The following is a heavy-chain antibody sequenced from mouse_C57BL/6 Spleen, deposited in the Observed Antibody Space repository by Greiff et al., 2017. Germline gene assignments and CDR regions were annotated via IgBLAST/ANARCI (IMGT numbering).Heavy chain of an antibody. CDR1: GFTFSDYG. CDR2: ISSGSSTI. Sequence: EVKLVESGGGLVKPGGSLKLSCAASGFTFSDYGMHWVRQAPEKGLEWVAYISSGSSTIYYADTVKGRVTISRDNAKNTLFLQMTSLRSEDTAVYYCARSSGSSGAMDYWGQGTSVTVSS. CDR3: ARSSGSSGAMDY. J-gene: IGHJ4*01. D-gene: IGHD1-1*01. V-gene: IGHV5-17*01.